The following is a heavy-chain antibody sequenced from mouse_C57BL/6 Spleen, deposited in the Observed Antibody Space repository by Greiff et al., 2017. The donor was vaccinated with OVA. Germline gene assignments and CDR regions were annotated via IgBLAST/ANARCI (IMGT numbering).Heavy chain of an antibody. J-gene: IGHJ2*01. CDR3: ALTGKGLDY. CDR2: IDPSDSYT. V-gene: IGHV1-59*01. D-gene: IGHD4-1*01. Sequence: VQLQQPGAELVRPGTSVKLSCKASGYTFTSYWMHWVKQRPGQGLEWIGVIDPSDSYTNYNQKFKGKATLTVDTSSSTAYMQLSSLTSEDSAVYYCALTGKGLDYWGQGTTLTVSS. CDR1: GYTFTSYW.